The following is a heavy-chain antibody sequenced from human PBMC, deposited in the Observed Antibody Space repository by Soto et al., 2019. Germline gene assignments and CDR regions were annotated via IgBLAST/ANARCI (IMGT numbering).Heavy chain of an antibody. CDR1: GYTFTSYG. V-gene: IGHV1-18*01. J-gene: IGHJ4*02. Sequence: VSVKVSCKASGYTFTSYGSSWVRRAPGQGLEWMGWISAYNGNTNYSQKFQGRVTITRDTSASTAYMELSSLRSEDTAVYYCAREVWDYWGQGTLVTVSS. CDR2: ISAYNGNT. D-gene: IGHD2-21*01. CDR3: AREVWDY.